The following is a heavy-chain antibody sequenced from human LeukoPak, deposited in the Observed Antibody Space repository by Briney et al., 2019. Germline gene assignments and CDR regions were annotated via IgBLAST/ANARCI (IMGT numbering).Heavy chain of an antibody. CDR3: AIAVAGTAGY. D-gene: IGHD6-19*01. CDR2: ISSSSSTI. CDR1: GFTFSGYK. J-gene: IGHJ4*02. Sequence: GGSLRLSCVASGFTFSGYKMNWVRQAPGTGLEWISHISSSSSTIYYADSVKGRFTISRDNAKNSLYLQTNSLRAEDTAVYYCAIAVAGTAGYWGQGTLVTVSS. V-gene: IGHV3-48*01.